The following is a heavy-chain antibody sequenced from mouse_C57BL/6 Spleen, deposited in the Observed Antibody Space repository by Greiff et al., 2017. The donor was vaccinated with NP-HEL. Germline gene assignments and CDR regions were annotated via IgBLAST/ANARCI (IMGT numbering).Heavy chain of an antibody. CDR2: IYPGSGNT. CDR3: ARSGDYDGFDY. Sequence: QVQLQQSGPELVKPGASVKISCKASGYSFTSYYIHWVKQRPGQGLEWIGWIYPGSGNTKYNEKFKGKATLTADTSSSTAYMQLSSLTSEDSAVYYCARSGDYDGFDYWGKGTTLTVSS. D-gene: IGHD2-4*01. J-gene: IGHJ2*01. V-gene: IGHV1-66*01. CDR1: GYSFTSYY.